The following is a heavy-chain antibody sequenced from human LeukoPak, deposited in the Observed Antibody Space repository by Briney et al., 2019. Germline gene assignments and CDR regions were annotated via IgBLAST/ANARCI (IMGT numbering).Heavy chain of an antibody. CDR3: ARSTIVVVPRTFDI. CDR2: INHSGST. V-gene: IGHV4-34*01. J-gene: IGHJ3*02. D-gene: IGHD3-22*01. CDR1: GGSFSGYY. Sequence: SETLSLTCAVYGGSFSGYYWSWIRQPPGKGLEWIGEINHSGSTNYNPSLKSRVTISVDMSKNQFSLKLSSVTAADTAVYYCARSTIVVVPRTFDIWGQGTMVTVSS.